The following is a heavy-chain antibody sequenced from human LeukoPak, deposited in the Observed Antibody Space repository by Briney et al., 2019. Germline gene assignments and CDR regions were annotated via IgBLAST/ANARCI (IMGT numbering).Heavy chain of an antibody. D-gene: IGHD5-18*01. CDR2: ISGYNGNT. CDR3: ARVSPNRRISYGYQNWFDP. Sequence: ASVKVSCKASGYTFSNFYIHWVRQAPGQGLEWMGWISGYNGNTNYAQKFQDRVSMTTDTSTSTAYMELRSLRSDDTAVYFCARVSPNRRISYGYQNWFDPWGQGTLVSVSS. CDR1: GYTFSNFY. V-gene: IGHV1-18*04. J-gene: IGHJ5*02.